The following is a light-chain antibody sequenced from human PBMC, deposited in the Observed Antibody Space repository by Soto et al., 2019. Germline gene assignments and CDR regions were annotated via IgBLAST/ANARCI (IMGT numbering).Light chain of an antibody. CDR2: EVT. J-gene: IGLJ2*01. Sequence: QSVLTQPPSASGSPGKSVTISCAGSSSDIGASNSVSWYQQHPGKAPKLLISEVTKRPSGVPDRFSGSKSGNTASLTVSGLQADDEADYYCGSKAGSNKHVVFGGGTKLTVL. V-gene: IGLV2-8*01. CDR3: GSKAGSNKHVV. CDR1: SSDIGASNS.